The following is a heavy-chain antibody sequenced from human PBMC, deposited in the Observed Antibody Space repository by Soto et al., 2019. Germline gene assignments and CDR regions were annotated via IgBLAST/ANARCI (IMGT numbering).Heavy chain of an antibody. V-gene: IGHV1-18*04. Sequence: ASVKVSCKASGYTFTSYGISWVRQAPGQGLEWMGWISAYNGNTNYAQKLQGRVTMTTDTSTSTAYMELRSLRSDDTAVYYCARVSRYPLIKPGPSYGMDVSGQGTTLTLSS. CDR3: ARVSRYPLIKPGPSYGMDV. D-gene: IGHD2-2*01. CDR2: ISAYNGNT. CDR1: GYTFTSYG. J-gene: IGHJ6*02.